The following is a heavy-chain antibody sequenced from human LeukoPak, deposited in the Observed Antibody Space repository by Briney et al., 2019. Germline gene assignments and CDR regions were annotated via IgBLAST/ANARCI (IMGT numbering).Heavy chain of an antibody. CDR1: GFAFSSYS. J-gene: IGHJ4*02. Sequence: GGSLRLSCAASGFAFSSYSLNWVRQAPGKGLEWVSYIGTSSSRIYYADSVKGRFTISRDNGKNSLYLQMNGLRAEDTAVYYCARGPSSQFRTDYWGQGTLVTVSS. CDR2: IGTSSSRI. CDR3: ARGPSSQFRTDY. D-gene: IGHD2-2*01. V-gene: IGHV3-48*01.